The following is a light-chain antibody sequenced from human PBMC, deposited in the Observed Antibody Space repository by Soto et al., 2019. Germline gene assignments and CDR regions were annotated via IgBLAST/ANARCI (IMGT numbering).Light chain of an antibody. Sequence: ESAGLPCRASQSVSSSYLAWYQQKPGQAPRLLIYGASSRATGIPDRFSGSGSGTDLTLTISRLECEDFAVYRSQQYGTFGHGTKVDIK. CDR3: QQYGT. CDR2: GAS. J-gene: IGKJ1*01. V-gene: IGKV3-20*01. CDR1: QSVSSSY.